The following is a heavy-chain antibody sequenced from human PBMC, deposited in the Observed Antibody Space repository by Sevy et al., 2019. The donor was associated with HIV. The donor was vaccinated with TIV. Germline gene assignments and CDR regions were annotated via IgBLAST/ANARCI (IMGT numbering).Heavy chain of an antibody. D-gene: IGHD2-15*01. V-gene: IGHV3-74*01. CDR1: GFTFSSYW. CDR2: VNSDGSST. CDR3: VAANTWQDY. J-gene: IGHJ4*02. Sequence: QLGGSLRLSCAASGFTFSSYWMHWVRQAPGKGPVWVSGVNSDGSSTNYGDSVKGRFTMSRDSAKNTLYLQMNSLRAEDTAVYFCVAANTWQDYWGQGTLVTVSS.